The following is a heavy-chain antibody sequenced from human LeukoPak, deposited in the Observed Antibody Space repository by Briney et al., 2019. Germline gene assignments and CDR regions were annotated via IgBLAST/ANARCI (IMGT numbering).Heavy chain of an antibody. Sequence: GGSLRLSCAASGFTFSSYEMNWVRQAPGKGLEWVSYISSSGSTIYYADSVKGRFTISRDNSKNTLYLQMNSLRAEDTAVYYCAKGVVPAAMGWFDPWGQGTLVTVSS. J-gene: IGHJ5*02. CDR1: GFTFSSYE. CDR3: AKGVVPAAMGWFDP. CDR2: ISSSGSTI. V-gene: IGHV3-48*03. D-gene: IGHD2-2*01.